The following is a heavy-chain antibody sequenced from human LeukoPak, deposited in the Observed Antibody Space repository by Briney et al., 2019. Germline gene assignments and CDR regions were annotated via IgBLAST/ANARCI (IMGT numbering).Heavy chain of an antibody. CDR1: GGSISSYY. Sequence: SETLSLTCTVSGGSISSYYWSWIRQPAGKGLEWIGRIYTSGSTNYNPSLKSRVTMSVDTSKNQFSLKLRSVTAADTAVYYCARDLSSGWRLNYYYYGMDVWGQGTTVTVSS. J-gene: IGHJ6*02. V-gene: IGHV4-4*07. CDR3: ARDLSSGWRLNYYYYGMDV. CDR2: IYTSGST. D-gene: IGHD6-19*01.